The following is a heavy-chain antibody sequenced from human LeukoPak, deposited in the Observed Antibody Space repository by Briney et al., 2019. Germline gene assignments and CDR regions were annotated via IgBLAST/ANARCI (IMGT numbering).Heavy chain of an antibody. Sequence: PGGSLRLSCAASGFTFSSYSMNWVRQAPGKGLEWVSSISSSSSYIYYADSVKGRFTVSRNNSKKTLYLQMNSLRPEDTAVYYCAKDQEKQWNYFNYWGQGTVVTVSS. J-gene: IGHJ4*02. D-gene: IGHD6-19*01. V-gene: IGHV3-21*01. CDR3: AKDQEKQWNYFNY. CDR2: ISSSSSYI. CDR1: GFTFSSYS.